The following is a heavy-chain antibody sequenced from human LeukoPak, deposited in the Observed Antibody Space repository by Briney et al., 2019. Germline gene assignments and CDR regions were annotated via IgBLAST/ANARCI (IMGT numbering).Heavy chain of an antibody. J-gene: IGHJ4*02. Sequence: SETLSLTCTVSGGSISSRSYHWGWIRQPPGRGLEWIGSIYSSGSTYYNPSLKRRVTISVDTSKNQSSLKLSSVTAADTAVYYCARRGYTSGWYYFDYWGQGTLVTVSS. D-gene: IGHD6-19*01. V-gene: IGHV4-39*01. CDR3: ARRGYTSGWYYFDY. CDR1: GGSISSRSYH. CDR2: IYSSGST.